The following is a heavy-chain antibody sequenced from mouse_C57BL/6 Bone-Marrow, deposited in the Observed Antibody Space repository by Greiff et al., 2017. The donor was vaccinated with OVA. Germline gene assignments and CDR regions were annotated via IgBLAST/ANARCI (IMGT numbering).Heavy chain of an antibody. V-gene: IGHV1-87*01. CDR1: YSFFSRVH. CDR2: GQGLEWIG. CDR3: SEDSAVYYCALDAMDY. Sequence: QVQLQQSGPELARPWASVKISCQAFYSFFSRVHFAIRDTNYWMQWVQQRPGQGLEWIGDIYPGNGDTSYNQKFKGKATLTADKSSSSAYMPLSSLTSEDSAVYYCALDAMDYWGQGTSVTVSA. J-gene: IGHJ4*01.